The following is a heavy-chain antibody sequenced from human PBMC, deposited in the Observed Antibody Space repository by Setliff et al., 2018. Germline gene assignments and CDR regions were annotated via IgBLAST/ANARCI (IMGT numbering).Heavy chain of an antibody. V-gene: IGHV3-33*08. CDR3: ARTCSGSGCYAGLES. D-gene: IGHD2-15*01. CDR1: GFTFSSYR. J-gene: IGHJ4*02. Sequence: QPGGSLRLSCAASGFTFSSYRMHWVRQAPGKGLEWVAVIWDDGGNKYHADSVKGRFTISRDNSKNTLYLQMNSLRLEDTAVYYCARTCSGSGCYAGLESWGQGTPVTVSS. CDR2: IWDDGGNK.